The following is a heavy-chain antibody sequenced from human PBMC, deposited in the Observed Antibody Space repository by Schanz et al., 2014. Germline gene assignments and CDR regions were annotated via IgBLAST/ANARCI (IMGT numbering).Heavy chain of an antibody. CDR1: GFTFSSYA. Sequence: VQVVQSGGGLVKPGGSLRLSCAASGFTFSSYAMSWVRQAPGKGLEWVSRINGDGSRTAYADSVKGRFTISRDNAKNSLFLQMNSLRAEDTAVYYCLAPDYRMDGWGQGTTVTVSS. CDR3: LAPDYRMDG. J-gene: IGHJ6*02. V-gene: IGHV3-23*04. CDR2: INGDGSRT.